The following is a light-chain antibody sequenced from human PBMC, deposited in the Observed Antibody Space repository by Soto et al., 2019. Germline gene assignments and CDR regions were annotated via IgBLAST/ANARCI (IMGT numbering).Light chain of an antibody. CDR3: CSYAGSYTYV. CDR1: SGHVGGSNY. Sequence: QSVLTQPRSVSGSPGQSVTISCTVTSGHVGGSNYVSWYQQLPGKAPKLMIYDVSQRPSGVPDRFSGSKSGNTASLTISGLQAEDEADYYCCSYAGSYTYVFGTGTKVTVL. V-gene: IGLV2-11*01. J-gene: IGLJ1*01. CDR2: DVS.